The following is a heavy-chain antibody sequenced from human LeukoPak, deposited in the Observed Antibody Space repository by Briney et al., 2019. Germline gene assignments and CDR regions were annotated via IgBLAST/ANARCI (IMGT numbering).Heavy chain of an antibody. CDR1: GGSISSYY. CDR2: IYYSGST. J-gene: IGHJ4*02. Sequence: SETLSLTCTVSGGSISSYYWSWIRQPPGKGLEWIGYIYYSGSTNYNPSLKSRVTISVDTSKNQFSLKLSSVTPADTAVYYCARTGRSSSWYDYWGQGTLVTVSS. D-gene: IGHD6-13*01. CDR3: ARTGRSSSWYDY. V-gene: IGHV4-59*08.